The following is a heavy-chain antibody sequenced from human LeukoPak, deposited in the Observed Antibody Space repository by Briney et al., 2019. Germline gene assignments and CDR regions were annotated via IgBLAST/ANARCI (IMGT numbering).Heavy chain of an antibody. CDR2: IYYSGST. CDR3: ARRWIFDL. CDR1: GGSISSSSYY. J-gene: IGHJ2*01. V-gene: IGHV4-39*01. Sequence: PLETLSLTCTVSGGSISSSSYYWSWIRQPPGKGLEWIGSIYYSGSTYYNPSLKSRVTISVDTSKNQFSLKLSSVTAADTAVYYCARRWIFDLWGRGTLVTVSS. D-gene: IGHD2-2*03.